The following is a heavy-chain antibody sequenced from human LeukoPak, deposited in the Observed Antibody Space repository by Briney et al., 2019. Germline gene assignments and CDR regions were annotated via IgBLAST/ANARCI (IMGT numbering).Heavy chain of an antibody. V-gene: IGHV3-23*01. CDR2: IRDRGGRT. J-gene: IGHJ4*02. CDR1: AITLSNYG. D-gene: IGHD3-22*01. Sequence: GGSLRLSCAVSAITLSNYGMSWVRQAAGEGLGWVAGIRDRGGRTNYADSVKGRFTIYRDNPKNTLYLQMTSLRAEDTAVYFCAKRGVVIRVILVGFHKEAYYFDSWGQGALVTVSS. CDR3: AKRGVVIRVILVGFHKEAYYFDS.